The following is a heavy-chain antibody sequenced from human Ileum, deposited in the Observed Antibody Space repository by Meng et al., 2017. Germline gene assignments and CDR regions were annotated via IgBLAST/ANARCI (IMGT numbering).Heavy chain of an antibody. CDR2: IKSKTDGGAI. Sequence: GGSLRLSCAASGFTFSNAWMSWVRQAPGKGLEWVGRIKSKTDGGAIDHAAPVKGRFTISRDDSKNMLYLQMNNLETEDTAVYYCTRGGRATNWYFDLWGRGTLVTVSS. CDR3: TRGGRATNWYFDL. J-gene: IGHJ2*01. V-gene: IGHV3-15*01. D-gene: IGHD1-14*01. CDR1: GFTFSNAW.